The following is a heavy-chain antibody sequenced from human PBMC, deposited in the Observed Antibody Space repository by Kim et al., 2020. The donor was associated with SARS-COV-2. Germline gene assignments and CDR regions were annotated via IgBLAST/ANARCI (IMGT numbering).Heavy chain of an antibody. J-gene: IGHJ6*02. CDR2: IIPILGIA. V-gene: IGHV1-69*04. CDR1: GGTFSSYA. CDR3: AIGGPYYYGMDV. Sequence: SVKVSCKASGGTFSSYAISWVRQAPGQGLEWMGRIIPILGIANYAQKFQGRVTITADKSTSTAYMELSSLRSEDTAVYYCAIGGPYYYGMDVWGQGTTVTVSS. D-gene: IGHD3-10*01.